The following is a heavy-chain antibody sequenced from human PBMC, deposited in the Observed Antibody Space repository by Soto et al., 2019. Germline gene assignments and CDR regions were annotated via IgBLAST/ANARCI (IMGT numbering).Heavy chain of an antibody. CDR2: IXPNSGXT. J-gene: IGHJ3*02. CDR1: VFTFTVYY. D-gene: IGHD6-6*01. V-gene: IGHV1-2*04. Sequence: XSLMVSCKTSVFTFTVYYMHRVRQAPGQGLEWMGWIXPNSGXTHDAQKFQGXXTMPRDTXXSTDYMELSRLRSEDTAVYYCARSIAAQNAFDIWGQGTMVTVSS. CDR3: ARSIAAQNAFDI.